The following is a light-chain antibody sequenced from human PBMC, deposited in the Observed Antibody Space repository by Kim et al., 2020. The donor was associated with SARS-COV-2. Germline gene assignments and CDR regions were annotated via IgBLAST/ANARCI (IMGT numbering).Light chain of an antibody. V-gene: IGLV2-23*02. CDR2: EVS. Sequence: QSALTQPASVSGSPGQSITISCTGTSSDVGSYNHVSWYQQHPGKAPKLMIYEVSKRPSGVSNRFSGSKSGNTASLTISGLQAEDEADYYCCSYADSRVFGGGTQLTVL. J-gene: IGLJ2*01. CDR3: CSYADSRV. CDR1: SSDVGSYNH.